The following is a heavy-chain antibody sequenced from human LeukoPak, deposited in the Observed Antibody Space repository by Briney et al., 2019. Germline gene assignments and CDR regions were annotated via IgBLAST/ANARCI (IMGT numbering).Heavy chain of an antibody. J-gene: IGHJ5*02. D-gene: IGHD3-22*01. CDR2: INHSGST. CDR1: GGSISSGDYY. CDR3: ARGRYYDSRGVKFDP. V-gene: IGHV4-39*07. Sequence: SETLSLTCTVSGGSISSGDYYWSWIRQPPGKGLEWIGEINHSGSTNYNPSLKSRVTISVDTSKNQFSLKLSSVTAADTAVYYCARGRYYDSRGVKFDPWGQGTLVTVSS.